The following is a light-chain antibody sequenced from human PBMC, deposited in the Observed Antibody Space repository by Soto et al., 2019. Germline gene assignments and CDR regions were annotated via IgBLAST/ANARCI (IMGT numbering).Light chain of an antibody. Sequence: VLTQSPGTLSLSPGERATLSCRASQSVSSYLAWYQQKPGQAPRLLIYDASSRASGIPARFSGSGSGTDFTLTISSLEPEDFAVYYCQQRSDWPLLTFGGGTKVEIK. CDR3: QQRSDWPLLT. V-gene: IGKV3-11*01. J-gene: IGKJ4*01. CDR2: DAS. CDR1: QSVSSY.